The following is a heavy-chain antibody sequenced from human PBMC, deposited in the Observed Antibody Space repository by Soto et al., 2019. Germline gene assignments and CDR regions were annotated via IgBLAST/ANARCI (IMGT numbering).Heavy chain of an antibody. D-gene: IGHD3-10*01. Sequence: QVQLVESGGGVVQPGRSLRLSCAASGFTFSSYGMHWVRQAPGKGLEWVAVISYDGSNKYYADSVKGRFTISRDNSKNTLYLQMNSLRAEDTAVYYCAKEYYYGSGSYYSYGMDVWGQGTTVTVSS. CDR3: AKEYYYGSGSYYSYGMDV. J-gene: IGHJ6*02. CDR1: GFTFSSYG. CDR2: ISYDGSNK. V-gene: IGHV3-30*18.